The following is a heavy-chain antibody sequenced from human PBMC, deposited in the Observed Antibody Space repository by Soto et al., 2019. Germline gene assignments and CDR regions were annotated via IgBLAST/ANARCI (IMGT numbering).Heavy chain of an antibody. CDR2: INPNSGGT. Sequence: GASVKVSCKASGYTFTGYYMHWVRQAPGQGLEWMGWINPNSGGTNYAQKFQGWVTMTRDTSISTAYMELSRLRSDDTAVYYCARAGSYGSGSNSYYYYYMDVWGKGTTVTVSS. V-gene: IGHV1-2*04. CDR1: GYTFTGYY. J-gene: IGHJ6*03. CDR3: ARAGSYGSGSNSYYYYYMDV. D-gene: IGHD3-10*01.